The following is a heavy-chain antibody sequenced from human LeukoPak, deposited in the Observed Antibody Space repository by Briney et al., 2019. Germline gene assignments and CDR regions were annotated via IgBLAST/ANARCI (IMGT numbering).Heavy chain of an antibody. CDR1: GGSISSGGYS. J-gene: IGHJ2*01. CDR3: AGSNVLRFLEWSSYWYFDL. V-gene: IGHV4-30-2*01. D-gene: IGHD3-3*01. Sequence: PSETLSLTCAVSGGSISSGGYSWSWIRQPPGKGLEWIGYIYHSGSTYYNPSLKSRVTISVDRSKNQFSLELSSVTAADTAVYYCAGSNVLRFLEWSSYWYFDLWGRGTLVTVSS. CDR2: IYHSGST.